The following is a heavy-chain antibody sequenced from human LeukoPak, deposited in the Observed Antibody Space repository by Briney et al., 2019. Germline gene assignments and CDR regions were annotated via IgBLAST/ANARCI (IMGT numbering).Heavy chain of an antibody. CDR3: ARDRPSLLWFGTPRFDP. V-gene: IGHV1-2*02. CDR2: INPNSGGT. Sequence: ASVKVSCKASGYTFTGYYMHWVRQAPGQGLEWMGWINPNSGGTNYAQKFQGRVTMTRDTSISPAYMELSRLRSADTAVYYCARDRPSLLWFGTPRFDPWGQGTLVTVSS. J-gene: IGHJ5*02. CDR1: GYTFTGYY. D-gene: IGHD3-10*01.